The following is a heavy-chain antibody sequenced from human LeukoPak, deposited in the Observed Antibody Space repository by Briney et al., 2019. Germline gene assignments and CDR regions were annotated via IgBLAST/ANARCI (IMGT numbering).Heavy chain of an antibody. Sequence: ASVKVSCKASGYTFTSYGISWVRQAPGQGLEWMGWISAYNGNTNYAQKLRGRVTMTTDTSTSTAYMELRSLRSDDTAVYYCARDGLGYCSSTSCRSVAFDIWGQGTMVTVSS. V-gene: IGHV1-18*01. CDR1: GYTFTSYG. CDR2: ISAYNGNT. D-gene: IGHD2-2*01. CDR3: ARDGLGYCSSTSCRSVAFDI. J-gene: IGHJ3*02.